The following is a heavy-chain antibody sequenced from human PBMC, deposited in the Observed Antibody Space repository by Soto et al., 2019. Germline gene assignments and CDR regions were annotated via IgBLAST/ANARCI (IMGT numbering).Heavy chain of an antibody. CDR2: ISYDGSNK. CDR1: GFTFSSYG. V-gene: IGHV3-30*18. Sequence: QVQLVESGEGVVQPGRSLRLSCAASGFTFSSYGMHWVRQAPGQGLEWVAVISYDGSNKYYADSVKGRFTISRDNSKNTLYLQMNSLRAEDTAVYYCAKDRFRKYSYCYGFEYWGQGTLVTVSS. CDR3: AKDRFRKYSYCYGFEY. D-gene: IGHD5-18*01. J-gene: IGHJ4*02.